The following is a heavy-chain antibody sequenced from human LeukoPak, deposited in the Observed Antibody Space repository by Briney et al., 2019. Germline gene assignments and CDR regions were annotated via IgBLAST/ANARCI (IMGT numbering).Heavy chain of an antibody. CDR1: GYSFTNYW. J-gene: IGHJ4*02. CDR3: ARQGAAAGNDY. Sequence: GESLKISCKGSGYSFTNYWIGWVRQMPGKGLEWMAIIYPGGSDTRYSPSFQGQVTISADKSISTAYLQWSSLKASDTAMYYCARQGAAAGNDYWGQGTLVTVSS. V-gene: IGHV5-51*01. CDR2: IYPGGSDT. D-gene: IGHD6-13*01.